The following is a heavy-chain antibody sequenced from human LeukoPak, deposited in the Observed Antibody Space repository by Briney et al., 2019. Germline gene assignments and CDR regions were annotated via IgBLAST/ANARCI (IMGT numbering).Heavy chain of an antibody. D-gene: IGHD1-26*01. CDR2: ISSNGGRT. CDR1: GFTFSSYT. V-gene: IGHV3-64D*09. CDR3: VRGGSWSPFDY. Sequence: GGSLRLSCSASGFTFSSYTMHLVRQAPGKGLESVSAISSNGGRTYYADSVKGRFTISRDNSKNTLYLQMSSLRAEDTAVYYCVRGGSWSPFDYWGQGTLVTVSS. J-gene: IGHJ4*02.